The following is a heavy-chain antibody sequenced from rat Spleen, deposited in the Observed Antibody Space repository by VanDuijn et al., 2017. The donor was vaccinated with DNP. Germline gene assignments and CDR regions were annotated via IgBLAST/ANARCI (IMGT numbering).Heavy chain of an antibody. J-gene: IGHJ2*01. D-gene: IGHD1-2*01. CDR3: ARHTIAVDY. CDR2: ISYDGSST. Sequence: EVRLVESGGGLVQPGRSLRLSCAASGFTFSDYNMAWVRQAPKRGLEWVATISYDGSSTYYRDSVKGRFTISRDNAKSTLYLQMDSLRSEDTATYYCARHTIAVDYWGQGVMVTVSS. CDR1: GFTFSDYN. V-gene: IGHV5-7*01.